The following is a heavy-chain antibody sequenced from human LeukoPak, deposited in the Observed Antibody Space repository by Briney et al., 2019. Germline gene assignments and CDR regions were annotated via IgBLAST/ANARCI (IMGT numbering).Heavy chain of an antibody. CDR1: GVSIGSSF. J-gene: IGHJ5*02. D-gene: IGHD3-16*01. Sequence: SETLSLTCSVSGVSIGSSFWNWIRQPPGKGLEWIGRVFHTGSARYNPSLTSRVTISVDTSNNQFSLTLHSVTAADTAIYYCARRLRAESDASPDNWIGPWGQGALVTVSS. CDR2: VFHTGSA. CDR3: ARRLRAESDASPDNWIGP. V-gene: IGHV4-59*08.